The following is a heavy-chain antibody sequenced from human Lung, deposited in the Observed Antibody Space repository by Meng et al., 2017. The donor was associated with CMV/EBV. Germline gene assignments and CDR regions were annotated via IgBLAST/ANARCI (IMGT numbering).Heavy chain of an antibody. CDR1: Y. D-gene: IGHD2-2*02. CDR3: ARGWAMRYCSSTSCYKGQWYFDL. Sequence: YWSGIRQPPGKGLEWIGEINHSGSTNYNPSLKSRVTISVDTSKNQFSLKLSSVTAADTAVYYCARGWAMRYCSSTSCYKGQWYFDLWGRGTLVTVSS. V-gene: IGHV4-34*01. J-gene: IGHJ2*01. CDR2: INHSGST.